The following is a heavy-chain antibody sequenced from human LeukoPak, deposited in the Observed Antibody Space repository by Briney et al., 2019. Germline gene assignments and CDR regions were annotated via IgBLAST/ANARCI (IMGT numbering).Heavy chain of an antibody. D-gene: IGHD6-19*01. J-gene: IGHJ6*02. CDR3: ARQRAKIAVLTPDYYGMDV. CDR2: ISGGGRST. CDR1: GFTFSTCA. Sequence: GGSLRLSCAASGFTFSTCAMSWVRQAPGKGLEWVSTISGGGRSTDYADSVKGQFTISRDNSKNTLSLQMNSLRAEDTAVYYCARQRAKIAVLTPDYYGMDVWGQGTTVAVSS. V-gene: IGHV3-23*01.